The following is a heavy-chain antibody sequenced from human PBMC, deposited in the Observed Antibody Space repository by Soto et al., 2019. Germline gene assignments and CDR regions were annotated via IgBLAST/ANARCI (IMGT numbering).Heavy chain of an antibody. V-gene: IGHV3-23*01. Sequence: LRLSCAASEFTFNNYAMTWVRQTPGKGLEWVAGISGPGGRTYYADSVKGRFTISRDNSKNTLSLQMNGLRGEDTAVYYCAKVESYDFWGGYDYYDYSHYGMDVWGQGTTVTVSS. CDR2: ISGPGGRT. D-gene: IGHD3-3*01. J-gene: IGHJ6*02. CDR1: EFTFNNYA. CDR3: AKVESYDFWGGYDYYDYSHYGMDV.